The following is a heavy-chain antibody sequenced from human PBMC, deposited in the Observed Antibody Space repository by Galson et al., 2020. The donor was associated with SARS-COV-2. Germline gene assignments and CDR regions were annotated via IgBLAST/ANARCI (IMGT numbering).Heavy chain of an antibody. Sequence: SGPTLVKPTQTLTLTCTFSGFSLHTGGVGVGWIRQPPGKALEWLALIWWNDDERFSPFLKERLAITKDTSRNQVVLTMTNMDPVDTATYYCSHIVLSKAAPDYWGQGALVTVSS. V-gene: IGHV2-5*01. CDR2: IWWNDDE. J-gene: IGHJ4*02. D-gene: IGHD6-6*01. CDR1: GFSLHTGGVG. CDR3: SHIVLSKAAPDY.